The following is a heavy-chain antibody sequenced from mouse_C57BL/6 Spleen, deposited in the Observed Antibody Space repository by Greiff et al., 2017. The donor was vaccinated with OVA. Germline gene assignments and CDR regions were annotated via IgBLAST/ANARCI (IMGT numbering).Heavy chain of an antibody. CDR3: ATGGPDWYFDV. D-gene: IGHD3-1*01. CDR1: GYSITSGYY. J-gene: IGHJ1*03. CDR2: ISYDGSN. Sequence: EVQLQQSGPGLVKPSQSLSLTCSVTGYSITSGYYWNWIRQFPGNKLEWMGYISYDGSNNYNPSLKNRISITRDTSKNQFFLKLNSVTTEDTATYYCATGGPDWYFDVWGTGTTVTVSS. V-gene: IGHV3-6*01.